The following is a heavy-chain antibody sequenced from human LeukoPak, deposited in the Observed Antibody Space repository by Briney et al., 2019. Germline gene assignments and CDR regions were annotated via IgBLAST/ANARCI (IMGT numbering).Heavy chain of an antibody. D-gene: IGHD5-18*01. Sequence: SETLSLTCTVSGGSISSYYWSWIRQPPGKGLEWIGYIYYAGSTNYNPSLKSRVTISVDTSKNQFSLKLSSVTAADTAVYYCARRAYSYGDFDYWGQGTLVTVSS. J-gene: IGHJ4*02. CDR3: ARRAYSYGDFDY. CDR2: IYYAGST. CDR1: GGSISSYY. V-gene: IGHV4-59*08.